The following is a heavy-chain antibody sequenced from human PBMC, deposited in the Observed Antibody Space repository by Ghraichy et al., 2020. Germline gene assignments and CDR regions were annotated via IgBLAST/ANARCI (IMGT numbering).Heavy chain of an antibody. CDR1: GFTFSSYS. CDR3: ARGGYCSSTSCYLHGMDV. CDR2: ISSSSSTI. Sequence: GGSLRLSCAASGFTFSSYSMNWVRQAPGKGLEWVSYISSSSSTIYYADSVKGRFTISRDNAKNSLYLQMNSLRAEDTAVYYCARGGYCSSTSCYLHGMDVWGQGTTVTVSS. J-gene: IGHJ6*02. D-gene: IGHD2-2*01. V-gene: IGHV3-48*01.